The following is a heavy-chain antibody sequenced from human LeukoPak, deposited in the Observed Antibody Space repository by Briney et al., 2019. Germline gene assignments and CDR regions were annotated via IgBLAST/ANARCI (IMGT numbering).Heavy chain of an antibody. D-gene: IGHD3-10*01. V-gene: IGHV4-59*08. CDR1: GGSISSYY. CDR2: IYYSGST. Sequence: PSETLSLTCTVSGGSISSYYWSWIRQPPGKGLEWIGYIYYSGSTNYNPSLKSRVTISVDTSKNQFSLKLSSVTAADTAVYYCARRMYYYGSGSYSYWFDPWGQGTLVTVSS. J-gene: IGHJ5*02. CDR3: ARRMYYYGSGSYSYWFDP.